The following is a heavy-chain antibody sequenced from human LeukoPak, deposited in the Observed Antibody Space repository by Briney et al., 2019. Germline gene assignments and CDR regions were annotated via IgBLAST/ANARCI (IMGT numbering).Heavy chain of an antibody. J-gene: IGHJ4*02. CDR3: ARVYLERLTAGYFDH. CDR2: IKSKTDGGTT. Sequence: GGSLRLSCAASGFTFSSYAMSWVRQAPGKGLEWVGRIKSKTDGGTTDYAAPVKGRFTISRDDSKNTLYLQMNSLRDDDSAAYFCARVYLERLTAGYFDHWGQGTQVTVSP. D-gene: IGHD2-8*01. CDR1: GFTFSSYA. V-gene: IGHV3-15*01.